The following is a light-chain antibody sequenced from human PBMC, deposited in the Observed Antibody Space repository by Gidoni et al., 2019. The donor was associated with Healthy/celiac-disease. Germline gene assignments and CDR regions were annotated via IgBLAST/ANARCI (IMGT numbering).Light chain of an antibody. Sequence: SYELTQPLSVSVALGQTARITCGGNNIGSKNVHWYQQKPGQAPVLVIYRDSNRPSGIPERFSGPNSGNTATLTISRAQDGDEADYYCQVWDSSTVVFGGGTKLTVL. CDR3: QVWDSSTVV. CDR1: NIGSKN. V-gene: IGLV3-9*01. CDR2: RDS. J-gene: IGLJ2*01.